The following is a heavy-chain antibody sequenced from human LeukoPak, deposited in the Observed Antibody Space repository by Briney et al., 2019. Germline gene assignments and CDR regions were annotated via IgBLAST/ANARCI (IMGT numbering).Heavy chain of an antibody. D-gene: IGHD1-26*01. V-gene: IGHV4-61*01. J-gene: IGHJ6*02. CDR2: IYYSGST. Sequence: SETLSLTCTVSGGSVSSGSYYWSWIRQPPGKGLEWIGYIYYSGSTNYNPSLKSRVTISVDTSKNQFSLKPSSVTAADTAVYSCASLGGSYYYYYGMDVWGQGTTVTVSS. CDR3: ASLGGSYYYYYGMDV. CDR1: GGSVSSGSYY.